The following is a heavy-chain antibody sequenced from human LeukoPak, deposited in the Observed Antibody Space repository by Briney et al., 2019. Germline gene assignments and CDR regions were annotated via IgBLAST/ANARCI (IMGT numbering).Heavy chain of an antibody. CDR3: AKDLPSGELPGV. V-gene: IGHV3-23*01. J-gene: IGHJ4*02. D-gene: IGHD1-26*01. Sequence: PGGSLRLSCTASGFTFNSYAMNWVRQAPGKGLEWVSTIRGSGGSTYTADSVKGRFTISRDNAKNSLYLQMNSLRAEDTAVYYCAKDLPSGELPGVWGQGTLVTVSS. CDR1: GFTFNSYA. CDR2: IRGSGGST.